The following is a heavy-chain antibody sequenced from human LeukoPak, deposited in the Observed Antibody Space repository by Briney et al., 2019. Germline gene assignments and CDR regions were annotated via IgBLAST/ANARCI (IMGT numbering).Heavy chain of an antibody. V-gene: IGHV4-59*01. J-gene: IGHJ6*02. Sequence: SETLSLTCTVSGGSISSYYWSWIRQPPGQGLEWIGYIYYSGSTNYNPSLKSRVTMSVDTSKNHFSLKLSSVTAADTAVYYCTRVKAAAGTHYYYQGMDVWGQGTTVSVSS. CDR3: TRVKAAAGTHYYYQGMDV. D-gene: IGHD6-13*01. CDR2: IYYSGST. CDR1: GGSISSYY.